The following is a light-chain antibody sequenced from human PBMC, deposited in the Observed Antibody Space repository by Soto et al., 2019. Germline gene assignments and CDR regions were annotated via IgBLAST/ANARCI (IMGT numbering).Light chain of an antibody. J-gene: IGKJ2*01. V-gene: IGKV3-15*01. Sequence: EIVLTQSPGTLSLSPGDRATLSCRASQSVSTSYLAWYQQKPGQAPRLLIYGASTRTTGVPSRFSGSGSGTEFTLTISSLQSDDFAVYYCQQCSDWPYTFGQGTKLEIK. CDR2: GAS. CDR3: QQCSDWPYT. CDR1: QSVSTSY.